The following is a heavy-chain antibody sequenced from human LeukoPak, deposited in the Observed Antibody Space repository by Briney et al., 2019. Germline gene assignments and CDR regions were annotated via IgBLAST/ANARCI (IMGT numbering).Heavy chain of an antibody. V-gene: IGHV3-66*01. CDR3: ARGPSGGNRLWMDY. J-gene: IGHJ4*02. D-gene: IGHD2/OR15-2a*01. CDR1: GFTVSDNY. Sequence: GGSLRLSCAASGFTVSDNYMSWVRQAPGKGLEWVSVIYSGGSTNYADSVKGRFTISRDNSKNTLYLQMNSLRAEDTAVYYCARGPSGGNRLWMDYWGQGTLVTVSS. CDR2: IYSGGST.